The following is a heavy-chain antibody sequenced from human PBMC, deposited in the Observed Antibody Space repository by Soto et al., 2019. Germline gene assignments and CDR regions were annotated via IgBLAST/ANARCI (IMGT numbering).Heavy chain of an antibody. CDR2: IYYTGAT. CDR3: AREDRDDNRGPGN. J-gene: IGHJ1*01. CDR1: GGSIRSTRYY. Sequence: SETLSLTCSVFGGSIRSTRYYWGWVRQPPGKGLEWLGSIYYTGATQYNPSLEGRVTMSVDTSMNQFSLRLRFVTAADSAIYFCAREDRDDNRGPGNWGQGTLVTVSS. D-gene: IGHD1-1*01. V-gene: IGHV4-39*02.